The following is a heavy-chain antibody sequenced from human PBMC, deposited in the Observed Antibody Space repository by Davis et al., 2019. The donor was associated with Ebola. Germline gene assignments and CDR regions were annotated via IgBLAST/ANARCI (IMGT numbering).Heavy chain of an antibody. D-gene: IGHD4-17*01. J-gene: IGHJ6*02. CDR1: GFTVRSNY. CDR2: IYSGGST. Sequence: GGSLRLSCAASGFTVRSNYMSWVRQAPGKGLEWVSVIYSGGSTYYADSVKGRFTISRDNSKNTLYLQMNSLRAEDTAVYYCARGDGDYVFYYYGMDVWGQGTTVTVSS. CDR3: ARGDGDYVFYYYGMDV. V-gene: IGHV3-66*01.